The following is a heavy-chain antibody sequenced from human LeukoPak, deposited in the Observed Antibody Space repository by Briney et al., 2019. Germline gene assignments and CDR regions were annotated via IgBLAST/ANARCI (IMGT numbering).Heavy chain of an antibody. D-gene: IGHD2-21*01. V-gene: IGHV4-39*01. CDR3: ARRLLHYYYMDV. Sequence: SETLSLTCTVAGGSISSSINYWAWIREPPGKGLEWIGSIYYSGSAYYKPSLKSRVTISVDTSKNQFSLKLSSVTAADTAVYYRARRLLHYYYMDVWGKGTTVTVSS. CDR2: IYYSGSA. CDR1: GGSISSSINY. J-gene: IGHJ6*03.